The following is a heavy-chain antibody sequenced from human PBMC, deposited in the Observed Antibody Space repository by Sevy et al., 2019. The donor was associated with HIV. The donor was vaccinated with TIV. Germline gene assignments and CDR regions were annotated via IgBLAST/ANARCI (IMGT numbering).Heavy chain of an antibody. CDR2: IYPGDSDT. V-gene: IGHV5-51*01. CDR1: GYSFTSYW. Sequence: GESLKISCKGSGYSFTSYWIGWVRQMPGKGLEWMGIIYPGDSDTIYSPSFQGQVTISADKSISTAYLQWSSLKASDTAMYYCARHQFINVVVPAATEVPNYFDYWGQGTLVTVSS. J-gene: IGHJ4*02. CDR3: ARHQFINVVVPAATEVPNYFDY. D-gene: IGHD2-2*01.